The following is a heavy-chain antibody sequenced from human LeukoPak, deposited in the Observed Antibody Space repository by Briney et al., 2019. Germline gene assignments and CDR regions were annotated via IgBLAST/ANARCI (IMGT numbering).Heavy chain of an antibody. Sequence: ASVKVSCKAAGSTFTGYYMHWVRQAPGQGLERMGWINPNSGGTNYAQKFQGRVTMTRDTSISTAYMELSRLRSDDTAVYYCARGLTRMGDYDILTGYYIHWGQGTLVTVSS. V-gene: IGHV1-2*02. CDR3: ARGLTRMGDYDILTGYYIH. D-gene: IGHD3-9*01. CDR1: GSTFTGYY. J-gene: IGHJ4*02. CDR2: INPNSGGT.